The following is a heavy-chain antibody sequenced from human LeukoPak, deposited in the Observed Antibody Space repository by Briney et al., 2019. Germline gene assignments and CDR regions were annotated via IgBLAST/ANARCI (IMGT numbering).Heavy chain of an antibody. V-gene: IGHV3-21*01. J-gene: IGHJ6*02. CDR2: ISPTNNDI. CDR3: AKDGYGMDV. CDR1: AFTLSTYR. Sequence: GGSLRLSCAGSAFTLSTYRMNWVRQAPGKGLEWISCISPTNNDIHYVDSVKGRFTISRDNSKNTLYLQMNSLRAEDTAVYYCAKDGYGMDVWGQGTTVTVSS.